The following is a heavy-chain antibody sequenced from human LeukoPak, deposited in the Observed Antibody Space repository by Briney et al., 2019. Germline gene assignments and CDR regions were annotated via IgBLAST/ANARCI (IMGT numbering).Heavy chain of an antibody. J-gene: IGHJ4*02. CDR3: AKDISPGIAVAGPFDY. CDR1: GFTVSSNY. D-gene: IGHD6-19*01. V-gene: IGHV3-23*01. CDR2: ISGSGGST. Sequence: PGGSLRLSCAASGFTVSSNYMSLVRQAPGKGLEWVSAISGSGGSTYYADSVKGRFTISRDNSKNTLYLQMNSLRAEDTAVYYCAKDISPGIAVAGPFDYWGQGTLVTVSS.